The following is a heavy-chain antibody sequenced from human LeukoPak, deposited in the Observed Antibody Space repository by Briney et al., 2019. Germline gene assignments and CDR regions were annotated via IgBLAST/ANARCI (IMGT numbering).Heavy chain of an antibody. J-gene: IGHJ4*02. Sequence: ASVKVSCKASGYTFTGYYIHWVRQAPGQGLEWMGWINPNSGGTNYAQKFQGRVTMTRDTSISTAYMELSRLRSDDTAVYYCARDPIAVADPFDYWGQGTLVTVSS. CDR2: INPNSGGT. V-gene: IGHV1-2*02. CDR3: ARDPIAVADPFDY. CDR1: GYTFTGYY. D-gene: IGHD6-19*01.